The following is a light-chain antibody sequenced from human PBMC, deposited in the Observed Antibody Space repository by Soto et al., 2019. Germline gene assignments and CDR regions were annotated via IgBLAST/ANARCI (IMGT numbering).Light chain of an antibody. Sequence: PALTHPASGYGSPLHSIPISYNGTSSDVGGYEYVSWYQQHPGKAPKRIIYDVSDRPSGVSNRFSGSKSGNTASLAISGLQAEDEADYYCSSYTTSSPLGVFGTGTKVTVL. CDR2: DVS. CDR1: SSDVGGYEY. J-gene: IGLJ1*01. CDR3: SSYTTSSPLGV. V-gene: IGLV2-14*03.